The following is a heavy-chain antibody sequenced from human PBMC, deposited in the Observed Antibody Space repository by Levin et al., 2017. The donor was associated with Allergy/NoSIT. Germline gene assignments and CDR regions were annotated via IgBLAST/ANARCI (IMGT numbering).Heavy chain of an antibody. CDR3: ARDGGWLRDQETHAFDI. CDR2: IYYSGSS. V-gene: IGHV4-59*01. J-gene: IGHJ3*02. Sequence: SETLSLTCTVSGGYISSYFWNWIRQPPGKGLEWIGSIYYSGSSNYNPSLKSRVTISVDTSKNHFSLKLRSVTTADTAIYYCARDGGWLRDQETHAFDIWGQGTVVTVSS. CDR1: GGYISSYF. D-gene: IGHD6-19*01.